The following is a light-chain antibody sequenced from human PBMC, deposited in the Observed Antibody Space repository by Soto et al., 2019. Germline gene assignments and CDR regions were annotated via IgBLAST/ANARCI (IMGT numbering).Light chain of an antibody. CDR2: EVS. Sequence: QSALTQPPSASGSPGQSVTISCTGTSSDVGGYNYVSWYQQHPGKVPKLIISEVSKRPSGVPDRFSGSKSGNTASLTVSGLQPEDEADYYCSSYAGSNNLLFGGGTKLTVL. CDR1: SSDVGGYNY. J-gene: IGLJ2*01. V-gene: IGLV2-8*01. CDR3: SSYAGSNNLL.